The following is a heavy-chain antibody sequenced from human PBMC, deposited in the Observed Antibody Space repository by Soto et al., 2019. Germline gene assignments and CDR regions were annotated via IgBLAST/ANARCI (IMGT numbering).Heavy chain of an antibody. CDR2: IYYSGST. Sequence: QLQLQESGPGLVKPSETLSLTCTVSGGSISSSSYYWGWIRQPPGKGLEWIGSIYYSGSTYYNPSLKSRVTTSVDTSKNQFSLKLSSVTAADTAVYYCARGGRAIVSVHIDYWGQGTLVTVSS. CDR3: ARGGRAIVSVHIDY. D-gene: IGHD3-16*02. J-gene: IGHJ4*02. CDR1: GGSISSSSYY. V-gene: IGHV4-39*01.